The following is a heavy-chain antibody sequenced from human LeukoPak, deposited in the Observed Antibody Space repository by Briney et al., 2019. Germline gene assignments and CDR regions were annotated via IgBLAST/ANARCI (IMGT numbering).Heavy chain of an antibody. Sequence: PGGSLRLSCAASGFTFSSYSMNWVRQAPGKGLEWVSYISSSSSTIHYADSVKGRFTISRDNAKNSLYLQMNSLRAEDTAVYYCARGPVVVAATMPTDYWGQGTLVTVSS. V-gene: IGHV3-48*01. D-gene: IGHD2-15*01. CDR3: ARGPVVVAATMPTDY. CDR1: GFTFSSYS. J-gene: IGHJ4*02. CDR2: ISSSSSTI.